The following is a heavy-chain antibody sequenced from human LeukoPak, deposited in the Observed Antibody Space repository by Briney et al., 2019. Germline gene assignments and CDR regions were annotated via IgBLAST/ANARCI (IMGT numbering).Heavy chain of an antibody. CDR3: ARDFYYDSSGYYPKPFDY. CDR2: ISSSSSYI. V-gene: IGHV3-21*01. Sequence: GGSLRLSCAASGFTFSSYSMNWVRQAPGKGLEWVSSISSSSSYICYADSVKGRFTISRDNAKNSLYLQMNSLRAEDTAVYYCARDFYYDSSGYYPKPFDYWGQGTLVTVSS. CDR1: GFTFSSYS. J-gene: IGHJ4*02. D-gene: IGHD3-22*01.